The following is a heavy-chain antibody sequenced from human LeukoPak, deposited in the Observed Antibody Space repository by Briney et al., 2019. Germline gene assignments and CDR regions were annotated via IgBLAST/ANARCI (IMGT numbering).Heavy chain of an antibody. CDR3: ARIGGQQLVKVQK. J-gene: IGHJ4*02. D-gene: IGHD6-13*01. Sequence: GGSLRLSCTASGFSFSSYSMNWVRQAPGKGLEWVAYIAYTGTIHYADSVRGRFAISRDNAKNSLYLQMNSLRAEDTAVYYCARIGGQQLVKVQKWGQGTLVTVSS. V-gene: IGHV3-48*01. CDR2: IAYTGTI. CDR1: GFSFSSYS.